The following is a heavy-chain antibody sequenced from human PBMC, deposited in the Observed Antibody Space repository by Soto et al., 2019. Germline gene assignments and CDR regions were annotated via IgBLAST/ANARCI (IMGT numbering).Heavy chain of an antibody. CDR3: ARGRYESSGNIDY. D-gene: IGHD3-22*01. J-gene: IGHJ4*02. V-gene: IGHV3-74*01. Sequence: EVQLVESGGGLVQPGGSLSLSCAASGFTFSNYWMHWVRQAPGKGLVWVSRINSDGSTTTYADSVKGRFTISRDNAKNTLYLQMNSLRAEDTAVYYCARGRYESSGNIDYWGQGTLVTVSS. CDR1: GFTFSNYW. CDR2: INSDGSTT.